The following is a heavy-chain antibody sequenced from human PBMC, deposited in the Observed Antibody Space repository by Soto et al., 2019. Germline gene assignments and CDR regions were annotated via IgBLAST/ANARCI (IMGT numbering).Heavy chain of an antibody. J-gene: IGHJ4*02. CDR1: GGSTISDNY. D-gene: IGHD3-16*01. CDR3: AREGGESSDGLYYFDS. Sequence: SATLSITCTVSGGSTISDNYWSWIRQPPGKGLEWIGHIYYSGNTDYNPSLKSRLAISIDTSKNQFSLKLSSVTAADTAVYFCAREGGESSDGLYYFDSWGQGSLVTVSS. V-gene: IGHV4-30-4*01. CDR2: IYYSGNT.